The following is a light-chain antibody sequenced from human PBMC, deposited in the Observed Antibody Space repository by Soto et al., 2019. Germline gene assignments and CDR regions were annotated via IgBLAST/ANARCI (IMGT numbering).Light chain of an antibody. CDR2: DVT. V-gene: IGLV2-14*01. J-gene: IGLJ2*01. Sequence: QSALTQPASVSGSPGQSITISCTGTSSDVGGYNYVSWYQQHPGKAPKLIIYDVTNRPSGLSYRFSASKSGSTASLTISGLQAEDEADYYCSSYSGSTTHVLFGGGTKLT. CDR1: SSDVGGYNY. CDR3: SSYSGSTTHVL.